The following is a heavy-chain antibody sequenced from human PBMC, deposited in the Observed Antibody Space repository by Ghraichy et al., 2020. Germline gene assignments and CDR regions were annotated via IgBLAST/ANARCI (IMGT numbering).Heavy chain of an antibody. Sequence: ASVKVSCKASGYTFTGYYMHWVRQAPGQGLEWMGWINPNGGGTNYAQKFQGWVTMTRDTSISTAYMELSRLRSDDTAVYYCARGGRITIFGVVIVRHDAFDIWGQGTMVTVSS. V-gene: IGHV1-2*04. J-gene: IGHJ3*02. CDR1: GYTFTGYY. CDR3: ARGGRITIFGVVIVRHDAFDI. CDR2: INPNGGGT. D-gene: IGHD3-3*01.